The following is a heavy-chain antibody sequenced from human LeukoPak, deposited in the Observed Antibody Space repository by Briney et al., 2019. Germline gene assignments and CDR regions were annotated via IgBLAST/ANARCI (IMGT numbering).Heavy chain of an antibody. CDR1: GGTFSSYA. CDR2: IIPIFGTA. V-gene: IGHV1-69*05. D-gene: IGHD3-22*01. J-gene: IGHJ4*02. Sequence: AASVKVSCKASGGTFSSYAISWVRQAPGQGLEWMRRIIPIFGTANYAQKFQGRVTITTDESTSTAYMELSSLRSEDTAVYYCARGGPYDSSGDFDYWGQGTLVTVSS. CDR3: ARGGPYDSSGDFDY.